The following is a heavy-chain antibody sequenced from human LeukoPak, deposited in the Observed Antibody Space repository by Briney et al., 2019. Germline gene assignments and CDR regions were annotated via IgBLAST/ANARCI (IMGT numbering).Heavy chain of an antibody. V-gene: IGHV4-61*02. CDR1: GNSISSGDNY. CDR3: ARSTGSSRGYYYYYMDV. Sequence: SETLSLTCTVSGNSISSGDNYWSWIRQPAGKGLEWIGRIYTSGSTNYNPSLKSRVTMSVDTSKNQFSLKLSSVTAADTAVYYCARSTGSSRGYYYYYMDVWGKGTTVTISS. D-gene: IGHD6-13*01. J-gene: IGHJ6*03. CDR2: IYTSGST.